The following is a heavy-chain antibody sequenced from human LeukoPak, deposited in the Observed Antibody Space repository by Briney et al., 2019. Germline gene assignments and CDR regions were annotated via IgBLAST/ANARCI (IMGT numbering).Heavy chain of an antibody. CDR3: VRGYSFGPYGMDV. CDR1: GFPFSSYA. D-gene: IGHD2-15*01. V-gene: IGHV3-64D*09. J-gene: IGHJ6*02. CDR2: ISDSGGST. Sequence: GGSLRLSCSASGFPFSSYAMHWVRQAPGKGLEYVSAISDSGGSTYYADSVKGRFTISRDNSKNTLCLQMRAEDTAVYFCVRGYSFGPYGMDVWGQGTTVTVSS.